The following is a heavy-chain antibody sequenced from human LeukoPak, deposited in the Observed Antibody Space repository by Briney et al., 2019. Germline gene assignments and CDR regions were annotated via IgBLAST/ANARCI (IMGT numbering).Heavy chain of an antibody. J-gene: IGHJ4*02. V-gene: IGHV3-23*01. CDR3: AKGSSGSRPYYFDY. CDR1: GFTFSSYA. CDR2: ISDTGSST. D-gene: IGHD3-10*01. Sequence: GGSLRLSCAASGFTFSSYAMSWVRQAPGRGLEWVSAISDTGSSTYYAGSVKGRFTISRDNSKNTLSLQMNSLRVEDTAVYYCAKGSSGSRPYYFDYWGQGSLVTVSS.